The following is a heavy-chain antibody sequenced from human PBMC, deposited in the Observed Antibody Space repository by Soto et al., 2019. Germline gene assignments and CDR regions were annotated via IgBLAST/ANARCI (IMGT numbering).Heavy chain of an antibody. CDR3: AHRRVYDILTGYQAVDAFDI. V-gene: IGHV2-5*02. CDR1: GFSLRTSSVG. D-gene: IGHD3-9*01. J-gene: IGHJ3*02. CDR2: IYWDDDK. Sequence: QITLKESGPTLVKPRQTLTLTCTFSGFSLRTSSVGVGWIRQPPGKALEWLALIYWDDDKRYSPSLKNRLTIPKDTSKNQVVLTMTNMDPVDTATYFCAHRRVYDILTGYQAVDAFDIWGQGTMVTVSS.